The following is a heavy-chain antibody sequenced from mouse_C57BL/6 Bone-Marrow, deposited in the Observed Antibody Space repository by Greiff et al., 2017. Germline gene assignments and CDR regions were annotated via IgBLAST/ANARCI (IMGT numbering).Heavy chain of an antibody. CDR3: VRTGSSCPFDY. D-gene: IGHD1-1*01. CDR1: GFSFNTYA. J-gene: IGHJ2*01. V-gene: IGHV10-1*01. CDR2: IRSKSNNYAT. Sequence: EVKLVESGGGLVQPKGSLKLSCAASGFSFNTYAMNWVRQAPGKGLEWVARIRSKSNNYATYYADSVKDRFTISRDDSESMLYLQMNNLKTEDTAMYYCVRTGSSCPFDYWGQGTTLTVSS.